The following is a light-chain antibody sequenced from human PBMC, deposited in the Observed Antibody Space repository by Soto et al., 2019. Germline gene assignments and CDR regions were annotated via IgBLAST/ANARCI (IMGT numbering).Light chain of an antibody. Sequence: QSVLTQPSSASGSPGQSVTISCTGTSSDVGGYNYVSWYQQHPGKAPKLMIHEVSKRPSGVPDRFSGSKSGNTASLTVSGLQAEDEADYYCSSFAGNNIYVFGTGTKVTVL. J-gene: IGLJ1*01. CDR2: EVS. V-gene: IGLV2-8*01. CDR3: SSFAGNNIYV. CDR1: SSDVGGYNY.